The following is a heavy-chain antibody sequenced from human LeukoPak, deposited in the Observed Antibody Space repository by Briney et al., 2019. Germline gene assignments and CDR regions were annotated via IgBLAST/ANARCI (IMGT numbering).Heavy chain of an antibody. CDR1: GFTFSSYG. J-gene: IGHJ4*02. CDR2: IWYDGSNK. D-gene: IGHD1-26*01. Sequence: PGRSLRLSCAASGFTFSSYGMHWVRQAPGKGPEWVAVIWYDGSNKYYADSVKGRFTISRDNSKNTLYLQMNSLRAEDTAVYYCAKDGFLEWELRLFDYWGQGTLVTVSS. V-gene: IGHV3-33*06. CDR3: AKDGFLEWELRLFDY.